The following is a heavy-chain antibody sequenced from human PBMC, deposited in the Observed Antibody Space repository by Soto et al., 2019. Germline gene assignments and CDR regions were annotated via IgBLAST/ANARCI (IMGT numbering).Heavy chain of an antibody. CDR3: AKDLAGKYYYDSLGY. V-gene: IGHV3-23*01. J-gene: IGHJ4*02. Sequence: PGGSLRLSCAASGFTFSTYAMSWVRQAPGKGLEWVSAISGSGGNTYYADSVKGRFAISRDNSKNTLYLHMNSLRAEDAALYYCAKDLAGKYYYDSLGYWGQGTLVTVSS. CDR1: GFTFSTYA. CDR2: ISGSGGNT. D-gene: IGHD3-22*01.